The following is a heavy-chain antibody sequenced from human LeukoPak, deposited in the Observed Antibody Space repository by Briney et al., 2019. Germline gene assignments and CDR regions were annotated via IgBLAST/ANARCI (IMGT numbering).Heavy chain of an antibody. J-gene: IGHJ4*02. Sequence: ASVNVSCKASGYTFTSYAMHWVRQAPGQRLEWMGWINAGNGNTKYSQKFQGRVTITRDTSASTAYMELSSLRSEDTAVYYCARDLGYYDSSGYYYPYYFDYWGQGTLVTVSS. CDR2: INAGNGNT. CDR1: GYTFTSYA. D-gene: IGHD3-22*01. CDR3: ARDLGYYDSSGYYYPYYFDY. V-gene: IGHV1-3*01.